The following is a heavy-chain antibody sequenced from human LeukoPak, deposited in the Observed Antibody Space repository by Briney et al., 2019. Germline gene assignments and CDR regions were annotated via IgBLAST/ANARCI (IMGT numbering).Heavy chain of an antibody. Sequence: SDTLSLTCSLSCHSISILYYWGWIRPPPGKGLDWIGTISQSGSTYYIPPLKSRHTRTLDTSKNHFVLELRSVTAPDTAVYYCGGGPVRLNWFDPWGQGTLVTVSS. J-gene: IGHJ5*02. CDR2: ISQSGST. D-gene: IGHD3-10*01. V-gene: IGHV4-38-2*02. CDR1: CHSISILYY. CDR3: GGGPVRLNWFDP.